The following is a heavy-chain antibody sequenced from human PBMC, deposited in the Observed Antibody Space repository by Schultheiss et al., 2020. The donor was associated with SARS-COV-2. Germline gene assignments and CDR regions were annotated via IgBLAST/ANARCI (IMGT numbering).Heavy chain of an antibody. V-gene: IGHV3-30-3*01. D-gene: IGHD1-26*01. CDR2: ISYDGSNK. CDR3: AKASGSYRYYYYGMDV. Sequence: GGSLRLSCVGSGFTFSDYAMHWVRQAPGKGLEWVAVISYDGSNKYYADSVKGRFTISRDNSKNTLYLQMNSLRAEDTAVYYCAKASGSYRYYYYGMDVWGQGTTVTVSS. J-gene: IGHJ6*02. CDR1: GFTFSDYA.